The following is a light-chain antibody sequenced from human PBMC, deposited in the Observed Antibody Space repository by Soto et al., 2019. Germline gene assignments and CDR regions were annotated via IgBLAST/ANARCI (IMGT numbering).Light chain of an antibody. V-gene: IGKV3-20*01. CDR3: QRDDNSPFP. Sequence: EIVLTQSPGTLSLSPGERATLSCRASQSVSSTYLAWYQQKPGQAPRLLIYGASSRYTGIPDSFSGSGSGTGFTLSISGLEPEYFPLYYCQRDDNSPFPFGRSTNLEI. CDR2: GAS. J-gene: IGKJ2*01. CDR1: QSVSSTY.